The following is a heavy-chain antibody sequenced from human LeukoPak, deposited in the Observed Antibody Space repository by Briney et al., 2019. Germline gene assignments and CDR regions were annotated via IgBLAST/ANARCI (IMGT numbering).Heavy chain of an antibody. Sequence: GGSLRLSCAASGFTFSSYGMHWVRQAPGKGLEWVAFIRYDGSNKYYADSVTGRFTISRDNSKNTLYLQMNSLRAEDTAVYYCAKGGGGYNYNWFDPWGQGTLVTVSS. CDR2: IRYDGSNK. CDR1: GFTFSSYG. V-gene: IGHV3-30*02. D-gene: IGHD3-22*01. J-gene: IGHJ5*02. CDR3: AKGGGGYNYNWFDP.